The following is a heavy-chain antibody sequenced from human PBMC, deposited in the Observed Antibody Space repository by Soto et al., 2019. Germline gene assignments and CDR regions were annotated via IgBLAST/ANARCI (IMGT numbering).Heavy chain of an antibody. D-gene: IGHD5-12*01. CDR1: GGSISSGDYY. V-gene: IGHV4-30-4*01. CDR3: ARYIKASYSGYEPRTYYYYYMDV. Sequence: PSETLSLTCTVSGGSISSGDYYWSWIRQPPGKGLEWIGYIYYSGSTYYNPSLKSRVTISVDTSKNQFSLKLSSVTAADTAVYYCARYIKASYSGYEPRTYYYYYMDVWGKGTTVTVSS. CDR2: IYYSGST. J-gene: IGHJ6*03.